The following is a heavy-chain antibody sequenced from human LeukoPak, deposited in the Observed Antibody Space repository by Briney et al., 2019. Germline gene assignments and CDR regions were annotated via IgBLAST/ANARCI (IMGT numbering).Heavy chain of an antibody. J-gene: IGHJ6*02. CDR1: RFTFSSYA. D-gene: IGHD6-19*01. V-gene: IGHV3-64*01. CDR3: ARAAVPYYYYAMDV. CDR2: ISTDGGST. Sequence: GGSLRLSCAASRFTFSSYAMHWVRQAPGKGLEYVSAISTDGGSTYYANSVKGRFTISRDNSKNTLYLQMGSLRAEDMAVYYCARAAVPYYYYAMDVWGQGTTVTVSS.